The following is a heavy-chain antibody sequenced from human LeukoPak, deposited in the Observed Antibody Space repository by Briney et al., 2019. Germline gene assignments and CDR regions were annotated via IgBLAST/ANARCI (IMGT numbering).Heavy chain of an antibody. V-gene: IGHV3-23*01. CDR2: ISGSGGST. D-gene: IGHD6-6*01. Sequence: GGSLRLSCAASGFTFSSYAMSWVRQAPGKGLEWVSAISGSGGSTYYADPVKGRFTISRDNSKNTLYLQMNSLRAEDTAVYYCAKLRLVRNAFDIWGQGTMVTVSS. CDR3: AKLRLVRNAFDI. CDR1: GFTFSSYA. J-gene: IGHJ3*02.